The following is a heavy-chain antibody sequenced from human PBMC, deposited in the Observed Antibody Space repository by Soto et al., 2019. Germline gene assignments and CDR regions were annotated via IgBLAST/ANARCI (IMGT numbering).Heavy chain of an antibody. CDR2: ISGSSSHT. CDR3: ASFGSGYRYY. Sequence: QVQLEESGGGLVKPGGSLRLSCVASGFRFSDYYMTWIRQAPGKGLEWVSFISGSSSHTKDADSVRGRFITSRDNAKNSLYLQMNSLRAEDTAVYYCASFGSGYRYYWGQGTLVTVSS. D-gene: IGHD5-12*01. CDR1: GFRFSDYY. V-gene: IGHV3-11*05. J-gene: IGHJ4*02.